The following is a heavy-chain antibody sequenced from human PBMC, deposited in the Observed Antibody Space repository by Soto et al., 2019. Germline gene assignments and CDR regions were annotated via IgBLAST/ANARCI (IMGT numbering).Heavy chain of an antibody. CDR2: INPSGGST. D-gene: IGHD3-10*01. CDR1: GYTFTSYY. V-gene: IGHV1-46*01. CDR3: ARTYYYGSGSYYPPDV. Sequence: ASVKVSCKASGYTFTSYYMHWVRQAPGQGLEWMGIINPSGGSTSYAQKFQGRVTMTRDTSTSTVYMELSSLRSEDTAVYYCARTYYYGSGSYYPPDVWGRGTTVTVSS. J-gene: IGHJ6*02.